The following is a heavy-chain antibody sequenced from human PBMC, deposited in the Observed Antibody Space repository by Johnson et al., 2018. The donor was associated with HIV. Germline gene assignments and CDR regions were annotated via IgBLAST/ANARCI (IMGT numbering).Heavy chain of an antibody. CDR2: INWNGGST. Sequence: VQLVESGGGVVRPGGSLRLSCAASGFTFDDYGMTWVRQVAGKGLEWVSGINWNGGSTGYADSVKGRFTISRDNSMHTMYLQMNSLRAEDTAVYYCAGQVRAFDIWGQGTMVTVSS. CDR1: GFTFDDYG. V-gene: IGHV3-20*04. CDR3: AGQVRAFDI. J-gene: IGHJ3*02. D-gene: IGHD6-19*01.